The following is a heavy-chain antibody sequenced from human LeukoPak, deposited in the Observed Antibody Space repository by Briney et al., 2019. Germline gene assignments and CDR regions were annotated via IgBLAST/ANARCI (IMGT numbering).Heavy chain of an antibody. Sequence: SQTLSLTCAISGDSVSSNIAAWNWIRQSPSRGLEWLGRTYYRFKWYNDYAGSVKSRMTITPDTSKNQFSLQLNSVTPEDTAVYFCARFSSATGVFHYWGQGTLVTVSS. V-gene: IGHV6-1*01. CDR3: ARFSSATGVFHY. J-gene: IGHJ4*02. CDR2: TYYRFKWYN. D-gene: IGHD2-15*01. CDR1: GDSVSSNIAA.